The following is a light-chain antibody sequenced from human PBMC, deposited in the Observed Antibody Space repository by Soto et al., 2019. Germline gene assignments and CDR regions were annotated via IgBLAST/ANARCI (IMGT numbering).Light chain of an antibody. CDR2: AAS. Sequence: DIQLIQSPSFLSASVGDRVTITCRASQGISSYLAWYQQKPGKAPKLLIYAASTLQSGVPSRFSGSASGTEFTLSISSLQPEDFAPYYYQQLNSYPPLSFGGGTKVEIK. J-gene: IGKJ4*01. V-gene: IGKV1-9*01. CDR3: QQLNSYPPLS. CDR1: QGISSY.